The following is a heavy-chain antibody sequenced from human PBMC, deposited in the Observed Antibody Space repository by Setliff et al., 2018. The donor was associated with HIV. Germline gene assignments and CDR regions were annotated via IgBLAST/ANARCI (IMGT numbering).Heavy chain of an antibody. J-gene: IGHJ4*02. CDR1: GFTVSSNY. CDR3: ARETMYDSRGYLSHYFDY. D-gene: IGHD3-22*01. Sequence: HPGGSLRLSCAASGFTVSSNYMSWVRQAPGKGLEWVSVIYSGGSTYYADSVKGRFTISRDNSKNTLYLQMNSLRVEDTAVYYCARETMYDSRGYLSHYFDYWGQGTPVTVSS. CDR2: IYSGGST. V-gene: IGHV3-53*05.